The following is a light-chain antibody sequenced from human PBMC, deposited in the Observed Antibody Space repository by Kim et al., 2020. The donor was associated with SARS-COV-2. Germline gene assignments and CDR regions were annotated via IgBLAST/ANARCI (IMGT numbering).Light chain of an antibody. CDR2: DAS. Sequence: GDRVTITCQASEDIVNYLNWYQQKPGKAPKLLIYDASNLQPGVPSRFSGTGSGTYFTFIISGLQPEDIATYYCQQYDDLPLTFGGGTKV. J-gene: IGKJ4*01. CDR3: QQYDDLPLT. CDR1: EDIVNY. V-gene: IGKV1-33*01.